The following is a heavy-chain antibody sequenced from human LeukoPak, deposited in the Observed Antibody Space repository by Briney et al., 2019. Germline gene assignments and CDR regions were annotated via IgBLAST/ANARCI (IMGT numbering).Heavy chain of an antibody. D-gene: IGHD2/OR15-2a*01. CDR3: AGHHPRNTVDF. CDR1: GGSMINNY. CDR2: IYFSGTT. Sequence: SSETLSLTCTVSGGSMINNYWSWIRQPPEKGLEWIGYIYFSGTTNYNPSLKSRVTMSVDTSKNHFSLKLSSVTAADTAVYYCAGHHPRNTVDFWGQGTLVTVSS. V-gene: IGHV4-59*08. J-gene: IGHJ4*02.